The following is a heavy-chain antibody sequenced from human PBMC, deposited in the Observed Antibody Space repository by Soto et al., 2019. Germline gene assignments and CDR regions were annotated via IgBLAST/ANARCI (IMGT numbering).Heavy chain of an antibody. D-gene: IGHD4-17*01. J-gene: IGHJ4*02. Sequence: VGSLRLSCAASGFTFSSYGMHWVRQAPGKGLEWVAVISYDGSNKYYADSVKGRFTISRDNSKNTLYLQMNSLRAEDTAVYYCAKLAVTQYFDYWGQGTLVTVSS. CDR3: AKLAVTQYFDY. CDR2: ISYDGSNK. V-gene: IGHV3-30*18. CDR1: GFTFSSYG.